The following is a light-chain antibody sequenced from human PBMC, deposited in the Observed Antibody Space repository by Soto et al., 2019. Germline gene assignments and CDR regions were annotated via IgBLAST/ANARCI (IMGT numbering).Light chain of an antibody. CDR2: EVT. Sequence: HSALAQPASVSGSPGQSITISCAGTSSDVGAYNYVSWYQLHPGKAPKLIISEVTNRPSGVSSRFSGSKSANTASLTISGLRAEDEADYYCSSYTRSSTQVFGTGTKVTVL. V-gene: IGLV2-14*01. J-gene: IGLJ1*01. CDR1: SSDVGAYNY. CDR3: SSYTRSSTQV.